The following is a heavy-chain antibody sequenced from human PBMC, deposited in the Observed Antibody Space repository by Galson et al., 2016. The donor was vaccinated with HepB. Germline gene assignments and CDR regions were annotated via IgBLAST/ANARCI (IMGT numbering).Heavy chain of an antibody. CDR1: GFTFSTYG. CDR2: IWYDGSEK. Sequence: SLRLSCAASGFTFSTYGMHWVRQAPGKGLEWVAVIWYDGSEKYYADSVKGRFTISRDNSKNTLYLQINSLRAEDTAVYYCAKEATYRGEGYNVDPWGQGTLVTVAS. J-gene: IGHJ5*02. V-gene: IGHV3-33*06. CDR3: AKEATYRGEGYNVDP. D-gene: IGHD5-24*01.